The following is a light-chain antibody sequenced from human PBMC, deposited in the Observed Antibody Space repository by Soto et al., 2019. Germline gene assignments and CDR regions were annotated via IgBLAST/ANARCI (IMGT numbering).Light chain of an antibody. CDR2: WAS. CDR3: QQYFSAPWT. Sequence: IVMTQSPASLAVSLGERATINCKSSQTILYSSNNKNYLAWYQHKAGQPPKLLIYWASTRESGVPDRFSGSGSGTDFTLTISSLQAEDVAVYYCQQYFSAPWTFGQGTKVDIK. CDR1: QTILYSSNNKNY. J-gene: IGKJ1*01. V-gene: IGKV4-1*01.